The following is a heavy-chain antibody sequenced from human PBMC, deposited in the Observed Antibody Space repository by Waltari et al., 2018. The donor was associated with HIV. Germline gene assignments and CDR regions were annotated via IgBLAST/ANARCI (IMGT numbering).Heavy chain of an antibody. D-gene: IGHD3-22*01. V-gene: IGHV3-49*04. CDR2: IRTKTNGGTT. Sequence: EVQLVESGGTLVQPGRSLRLSCSRSGFTFGDFAIIWVRQAPGKGLEWVRVIRTKTNGGTTEYAASVKGRFTISRDDSRSIAYLQMNSLKTADTAVYFCSRQHDSSGYYTRGLFYFDYWGQGNLVTVSS. CDR3: SRQHDSSGYYTRGLFYFDY. CDR1: GFTFGDFA. J-gene: IGHJ4*02.